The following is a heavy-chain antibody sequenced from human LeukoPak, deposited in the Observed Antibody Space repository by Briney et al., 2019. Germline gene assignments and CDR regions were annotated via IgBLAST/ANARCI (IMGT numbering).Heavy chain of an antibody. D-gene: IGHD3-16*01. J-gene: IGHJ4*02. CDR3: AKVTGGDMITYGGLDY. V-gene: IGHV3-23*01. CDR2: IIGSGDTT. Sequence: GGSLRLSCAASGFTFSGYAMSWVRQAPGKGLEWVSAIIGSGDTTYYAASVKGRHTISRDNSKNTLYLQMNSLRAEDTAVYYCAKVTGGDMITYGGLDYWGQGALVTVSS. CDR1: GFTFSGYA.